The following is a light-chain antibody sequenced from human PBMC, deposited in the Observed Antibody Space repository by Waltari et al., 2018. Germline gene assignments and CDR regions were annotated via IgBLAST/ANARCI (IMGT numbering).Light chain of an antibody. CDR1: RGIDSY. V-gene: IGKV1-39*01. CDR2: DAS. CDR3: QQSYSPPFT. Sequence: TCRASRGIDSYLNWYQQRPGRAPKLLIHDASTLQREVPTRFSGGGIGTDFTLTINNLQPEDFATYFCQQSYSPPFTFGQGTRLEI. J-gene: IGKJ5*01.